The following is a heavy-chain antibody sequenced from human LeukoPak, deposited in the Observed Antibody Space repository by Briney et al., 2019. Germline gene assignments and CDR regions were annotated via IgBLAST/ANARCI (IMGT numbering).Heavy chain of an antibody. J-gene: IGHJ4*02. CDR3: ARTPGYYDSSGYSNYFDY. CDR2: IRYDGSNK. D-gene: IGHD3-22*01. V-gene: IGHV3-30*02. Sequence: GGSLRLSCVASGFTFSDAYMNWVRQAPGKGLEWVAFIRYDGSNKYYADSVKGRFTISRDNSKNTLYLQMNSLRAEDTAVYYCARTPGYYDSSGYSNYFDYWGQGTLVTVSS. CDR1: GFTFSDAY.